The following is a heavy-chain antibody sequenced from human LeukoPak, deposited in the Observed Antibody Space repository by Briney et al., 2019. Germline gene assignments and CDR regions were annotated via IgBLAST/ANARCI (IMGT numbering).Heavy chain of an antibody. CDR3: ARLAYYESSGFYYDS. CDR2: INPSGSTT. CDR1: GFTFSKYW. V-gene: IGHV3-74*01. Sequence: GGSLRLSCIASGFTFSKYWIHWIRQVPGQGPVWVSRINPSGSTTNCADSVKGRFTISRDNAKNTLYLQMNGLRVEDTAVYYCARLAYYESSGFYYDSWGQGTLVTVSS. J-gene: IGHJ5*02. D-gene: IGHD3-22*01.